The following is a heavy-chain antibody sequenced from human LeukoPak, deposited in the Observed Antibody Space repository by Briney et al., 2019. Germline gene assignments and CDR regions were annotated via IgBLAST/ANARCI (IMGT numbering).Heavy chain of an antibody. CDR3: AKEMSGIAVAGTSDY. J-gene: IGHJ4*02. CDR2: ISGSGGST. Sequence: GASLRLSCAASGFTFSSYAMSWVRQAPGKGLEWVSAISGSGGSTYYADSVKGRFTISRDNSKNTLYLQMNSLRAEDAAVYYCAKEMSGIAVAGTSDYWGQGTLVTVSS. V-gene: IGHV3-23*01. D-gene: IGHD6-19*01. CDR1: GFTFSSYA.